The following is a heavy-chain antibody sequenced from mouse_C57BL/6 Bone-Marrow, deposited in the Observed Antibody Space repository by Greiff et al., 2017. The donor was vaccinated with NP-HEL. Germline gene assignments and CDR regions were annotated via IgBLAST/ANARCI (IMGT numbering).Heavy chain of an antibody. CDR1: GFSLTSYG. Sequence: VQLQQSGPGLVQPSQSLSITCTVSGFSLTSYGVHWVRPPPGKGLEWLGVIWSGGSTDSNAAFISRLSISKDNSKSQVFFKMNSLQADDTAIYYCAKENYYGSFWYFDGGGTGTTVTVSS. CDR2: IWSGGST. CDR3: AKENYYGSFWYFDG. J-gene: IGHJ1*03. D-gene: IGHD1-1*01. V-gene: IGHV2-4*01.